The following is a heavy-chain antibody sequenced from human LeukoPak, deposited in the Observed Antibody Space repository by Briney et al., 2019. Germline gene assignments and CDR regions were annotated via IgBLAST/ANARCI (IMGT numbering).Heavy chain of an antibody. CDR2: IKQDGSEK. V-gene: IGHV3-7*01. J-gene: IGHJ4*02. CDR3: ARDRERVDY. Sequence: WIRQPPGKGLEWVANIKQDGSEKYVDSVKGRFTISRDNAKNSLYLQMNSLRAEDTAVYYCARDRERVDYWGQGTLVTVSS. D-gene: IGHD1-26*01.